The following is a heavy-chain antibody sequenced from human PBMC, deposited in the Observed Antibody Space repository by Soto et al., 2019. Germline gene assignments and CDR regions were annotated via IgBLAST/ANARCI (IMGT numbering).Heavy chain of an antibody. CDR2: IWYDGSNK. J-gene: IGHJ6*02. CDR3: ARDQGDLGIDV. V-gene: IGHV3-33*01. D-gene: IGHD3-3*01. CDR1: GFTFSSYG. Sequence: QVQLVESGGGVVQPGRSLRLSCAASGFTFSSYGMHWVRQAPGKGLAWVAVIWYDGSNKYYADSVKGRFTISRDNSKNTLYLQMNSLRAEDTAVYYCARDQGDLGIDVLCQGTTVTVSS.